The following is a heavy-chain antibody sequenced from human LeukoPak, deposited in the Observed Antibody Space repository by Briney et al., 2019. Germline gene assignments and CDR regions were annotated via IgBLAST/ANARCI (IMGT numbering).Heavy chain of an antibody. CDR3: AKDRDWYYFDY. CDR1: GFTFSSYG. V-gene: IGHV3-23*01. J-gene: IGHJ4*02. CDR2: IGGSGTST. D-gene: IGHD5-24*01. Sequence: GGSLRLSCAASGFTFSSYGMSWVRQAPGKGLEWVSAIGGSGTSTYYADSVKGRFTISRDNSKNTLYLQMNSLRVEDTAVYYCAKDRDWYYFDYWGQGTLVTVSS.